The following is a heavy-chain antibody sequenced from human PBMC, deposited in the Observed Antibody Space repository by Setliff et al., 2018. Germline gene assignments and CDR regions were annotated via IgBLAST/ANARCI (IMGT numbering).Heavy chain of an antibody. Sequence: SETLSLTCTVSGASIGSGSHYWSWIRQPAGRGLEWIGRIYTSGTTNYSPSLKSRVTISVDTSKNQFSLNLTSVTAADTAIYFCARAVDSTGYFPFWYFDLWGRGTLVTGS. CDR3: ARAVDSTGYFPFWYFDL. CDR1: GASIGSGSHY. V-gene: IGHV4-61*02. CDR2: IYTSGTT. J-gene: IGHJ2*01. D-gene: IGHD3-22*01.